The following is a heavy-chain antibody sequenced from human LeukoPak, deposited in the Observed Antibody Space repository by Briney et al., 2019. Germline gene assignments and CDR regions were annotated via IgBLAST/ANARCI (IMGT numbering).Heavy chain of an antibody. CDR2: IYYSGST. CDR3: ATSSLPWQQHLDY. D-gene: IGHD6-13*01. J-gene: IGHJ4*02. Sequence: SETLSLTCTVSGGSISSSSYYWGWIRQPPGKGLEWIGSIYYSGSTNYNPSLKSRVTISVDTSKNQFPLKLSSVTAADTAVYYCATSSLPWQQHLDYWGQGTLVTVSS. V-gene: IGHV4-39*06. CDR1: GGSISSSSYY.